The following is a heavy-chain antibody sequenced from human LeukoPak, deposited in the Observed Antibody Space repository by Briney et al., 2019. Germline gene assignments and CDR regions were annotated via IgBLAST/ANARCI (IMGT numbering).Heavy chain of an antibody. CDR1: GFTFSTYW. CDR2: INTYGSDT. V-gene: IGHV3-74*01. D-gene: IGHD6-13*01. J-gene: IGHJ3*02. CDR3: ARGPTSYSSSFAI. Sequence: GGSLRLSCAASGFTFSTYWMHWVRQAPGKGLVWVSRINTYGSDTTYADSVKGRFTISRDNAKNSLYLQLNSLRAEDTAVYYCARGPTSYSSSFAIWGQGTMVTVSS.